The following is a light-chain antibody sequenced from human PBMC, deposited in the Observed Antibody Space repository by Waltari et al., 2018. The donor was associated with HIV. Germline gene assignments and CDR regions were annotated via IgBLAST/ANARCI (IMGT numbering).Light chain of an antibody. CDR1: EDVSTY. J-gene: IGKJ4*01. V-gene: IGKV3-11*01. Sequence: EIVLTQSPATLYLSPGDRATLSCRASEDVSTYLAWYQQRSGQSPRLLIYDASVRATGVPAWFSGSGSGTDFTLTISSLDPEDFAVYYCQQRSNWPPAPTFGGGTKVEIK. CDR3: QQRSNWPPAPT. CDR2: DAS.